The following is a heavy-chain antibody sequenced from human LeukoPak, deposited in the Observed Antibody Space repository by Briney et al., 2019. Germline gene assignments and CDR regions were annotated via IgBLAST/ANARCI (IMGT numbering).Heavy chain of an antibody. V-gene: IGHV3-30*18. D-gene: IGHD1-26*01. J-gene: IGHJ4*02. CDR2: ISYDGSNK. Sequence: GGSLRLSCAASGFTFSSYGMHWVRQAPGKGLEWVAVISYDGSNKYYADSVKGRFTISRDNSKNTLYLQMNSLRAEDTAVYYCAKASYSGSSRPVYPFDYWGQGTLVTVSS. CDR1: GFTFSSYG. CDR3: AKASYSGSSRPVYPFDY.